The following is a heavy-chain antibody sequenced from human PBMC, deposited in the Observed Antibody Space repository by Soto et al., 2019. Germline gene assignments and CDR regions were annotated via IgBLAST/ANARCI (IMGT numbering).Heavy chain of an antibody. D-gene: IGHD1-1*01. V-gene: IGHV1-18*01. Sequence: QVQLVQSGTEVKNPGASLQVSCKASGYTFFNYGITWVRQAPGQGLEWMGWISAYNGNRNYGQKFQGRVTMTTDTSTSTAYMELKALRSDDTAVYFCARSPIEETGSLDYWGQGTLVTVSS. CDR1: GYTFFNYG. CDR3: ARSPIEETGSLDY. CDR2: ISAYNGNR. J-gene: IGHJ4*02.